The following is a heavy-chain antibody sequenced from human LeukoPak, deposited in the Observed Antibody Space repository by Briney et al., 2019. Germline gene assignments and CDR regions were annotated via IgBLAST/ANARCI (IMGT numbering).Heavy chain of an antibody. CDR2: IKQDGSEK. J-gene: IGHJ3*02. Sequence: GSLRLSCAASGFTFSSYWMSWVRQAPGKGLEWVANIKQDGSEKYYVDSVKGRFTISRDNAKNSLYLQMNNLRAEDTAVYHCARDGGYDFWSGYYPSYAFDIWGQGTMVTVSS. CDR3: ARDGGYDFWSGYYPSYAFDI. V-gene: IGHV3-7*01. D-gene: IGHD3-3*01. CDR1: GFTFSSYW.